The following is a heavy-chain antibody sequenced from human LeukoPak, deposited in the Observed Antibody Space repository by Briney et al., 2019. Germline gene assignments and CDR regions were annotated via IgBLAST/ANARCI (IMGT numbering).Heavy chain of an antibody. Sequence: GASVKVSCKASGYTFTGYYMHWVRQAPGQGLEWMGWINSNSGGTNYAQKFQGRVTMTRDTSISTAYMELSRLRSDDTAVYYCARNYDFWSGYYSPRSYFDYWGQGTLVTVSS. CDR2: INSNSGGT. CDR1: GYTFTGYY. D-gene: IGHD3-3*01. V-gene: IGHV1-2*02. CDR3: ARNYDFWSGYYSPRSYFDY. J-gene: IGHJ4*02.